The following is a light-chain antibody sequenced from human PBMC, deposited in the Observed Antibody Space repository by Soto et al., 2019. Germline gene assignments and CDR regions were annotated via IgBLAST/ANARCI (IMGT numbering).Light chain of an antibody. CDR3: QQYNNWPEYT. J-gene: IGKJ2*01. Sequence: VVMTQSPGTLSVSPGEGVTLSCRASQSVGNSLAWDQQKPGQAPRLLIFGASTRVTGIPARFSGSGSGTEFTLTITSLQSDDFAVDYCQQYNNWPEYTFGQGTKVEIK. V-gene: IGKV3-15*01. CDR1: QSVGNS. CDR2: GAS.